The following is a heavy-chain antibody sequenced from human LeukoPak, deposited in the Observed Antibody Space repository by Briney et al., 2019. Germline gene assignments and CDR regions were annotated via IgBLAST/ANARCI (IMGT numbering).Heavy chain of an antibody. CDR1: GFTFSSYS. Sequence: PGGSLRLSCAASGFTFSSYSMNRVRQAPGKGLEWVSSISSSSSYIYYADSVKGRFTISRDNAKNSLYLQMNSLRAEDMAVYYCARIFQRYCSGGSCYQLFDIGGQGTMVTVFS. CDR3: ARIFQRYCSGGSCYQLFDI. D-gene: IGHD2-15*01. CDR2: ISSSSSYI. V-gene: IGHV3-21*01. J-gene: IGHJ3*02.